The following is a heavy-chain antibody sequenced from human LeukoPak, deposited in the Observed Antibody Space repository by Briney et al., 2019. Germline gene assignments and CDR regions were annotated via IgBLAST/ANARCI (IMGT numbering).Heavy chain of an antibody. Sequence: PSETLSLTCSVSGDSISSSSSYWGWIRQPPGKGLEWIGSIYYSGSTYYNTSLKSRVTISVDTSKNQFSLKLSSVTAADTAVYYCARDRYCSGGSCYGPFDPWAREPWSPSPQ. CDR2: IYYSGST. V-gene: IGHV4-39*02. CDR3: ARDRYCSGGSCYGPFDP. J-gene: IGHJ5*02. D-gene: IGHD2-15*01. CDR1: GDSISSSSSY.